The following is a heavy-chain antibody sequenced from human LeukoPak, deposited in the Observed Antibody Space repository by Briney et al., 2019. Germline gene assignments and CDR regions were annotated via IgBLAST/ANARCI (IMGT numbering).Heavy chain of an antibody. V-gene: IGHV3-23*01. CDR1: GFTFSSYA. D-gene: IGHD6-19*01. CDR2: ISGSGSTI. CDR3: ARVEVAGTY. J-gene: IGHJ4*02. Sequence: GGSLRLSCAASGFTFSSYAMSWVRQAPGKGLEWVSAISGSGSTIYYADSVKGRFTISRDNAKNSLYLQMNSLRAEDTAVYYCARVEVAGTYWGQGTLVTVSS.